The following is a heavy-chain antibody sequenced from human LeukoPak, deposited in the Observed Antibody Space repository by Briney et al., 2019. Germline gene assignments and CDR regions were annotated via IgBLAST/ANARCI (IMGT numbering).Heavy chain of an antibody. Sequence: GESLKISRRASGHDFPDYWIGWVRQMPGKGLEWMGIIFPRDSNTVYGPSFQGQVTISVDTSISTAYLQWSSLKASDTAIYYCARHGLFGCNDVGCYRSSFYYGMDVWGQGTAVTVSS. CDR3: ARHGLFGCNDVGCYRSSFYYGMDV. J-gene: IGHJ6*02. D-gene: IGHD2-15*01. V-gene: IGHV5-51*01. CDR1: GHDFPDYW. CDR2: IFPRDSNT.